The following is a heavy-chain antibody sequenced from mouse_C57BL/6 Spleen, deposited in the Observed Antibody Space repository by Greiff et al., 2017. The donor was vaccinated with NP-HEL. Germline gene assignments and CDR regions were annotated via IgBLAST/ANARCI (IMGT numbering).Heavy chain of an antibody. Sequence: VQLQQSGAELAKPGASVKPSCKASGYTFTSYWMHWVKQRPGQGLEWIGYINPSSGYTKYNQKFKDKATLTADKSSSTAYMQLSSLTYEDSAVYYCARSTVVAPRYFDVWGTGTTVTVSS. CDR1: GYTFTSYW. D-gene: IGHD1-1*01. V-gene: IGHV1-7*01. J-gene: IGHJ1*03. CDR3: ARSTVVAPRYFDV. CDR2: INPSSGYT.